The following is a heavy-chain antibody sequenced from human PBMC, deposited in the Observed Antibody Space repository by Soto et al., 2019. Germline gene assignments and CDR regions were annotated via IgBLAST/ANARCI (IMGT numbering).Heavy chain of an antibody. D-gene: IGHD2-2*01. CDR2: IYYSGST. CDR3: ARDSANCSSTSCPRYYFGY. CDR1: GGSISSGGYY. J-gene: IGHJ4*02. V-gene: IGHV4-31*02. Sequence: SETLSLTCTVSGGSISSGGYYWSWIRQHPGKGLEWIGYIYYSGSTYYNPSLKSRVTISVDTSKNQFSLKLSSVTAADTAVYYCARDSANCSSTSCPRYYFGYWGQGTLVTVSS.